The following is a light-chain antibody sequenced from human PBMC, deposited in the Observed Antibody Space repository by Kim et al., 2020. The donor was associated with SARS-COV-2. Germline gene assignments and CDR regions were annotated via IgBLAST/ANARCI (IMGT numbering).Light chain of an antibody. Sequence: ASIGDRVTVTCRASQDINSALAWYQQRPGRSPTLLIYDASTLQGGVPSRFSGRGSGTHFTLTIDNFQPDDFGTYFCQQFATYPLTFGQGTRLEIK. CDR3: QQFATYPLT. J-gene: IGKJ5*01. CDR1: QDINSA. V-gene: IGKV1-13*02. CDR2: DAS.